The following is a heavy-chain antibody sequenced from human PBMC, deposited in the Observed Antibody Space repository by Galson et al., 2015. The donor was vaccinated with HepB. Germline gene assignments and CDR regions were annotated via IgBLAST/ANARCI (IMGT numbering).Heavy chain of an antibody. Sequence: QSGAEVKKPGASVKVSCKASGFIFKNYGFTWVRQAPGQGLEWMGWISAYDGRTDYAQKFQGRLTMTTDTYASTAYMELRSLRSDDTALYYCARDPSNSVGRNIWLDPWGQGTLVTVSS. CDR2: ISAYDGRT. CDR1: GFIFKNYG. V-gene: IGHV1-18*04. CDR3: ARDPSNSVGRNIWLDP. J-gene: IGHJ5*02. D-gene: IGHD1-14*01.